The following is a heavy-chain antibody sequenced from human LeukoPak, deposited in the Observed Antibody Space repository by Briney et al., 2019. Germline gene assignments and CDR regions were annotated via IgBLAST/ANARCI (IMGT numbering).Heavy chain of an antibody. V-gene: IGHV4-31*03. CDR3: ARVLAYYDSSGYSQLFDY. Sequence: SETLSLTCTVSGGSISSGGYYWSWIRQHPGKGLEWIGYIYYSGSTYYNPSLKSRVTISVDTSKNQFSLKLSSVTAADTAVYYCARVLAYYDSSGYSQLFDYWGQGPWSPSPQ. D-gene: IGHD3-22*01. CDR1: GGSISSGGYY. CDR2: IYYSGST. J-gene: IGHJ4*02.